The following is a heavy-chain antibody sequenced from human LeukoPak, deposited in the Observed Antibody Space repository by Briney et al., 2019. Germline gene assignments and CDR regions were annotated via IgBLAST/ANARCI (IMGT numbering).Heavy chain of an antibody. Sequence: GASVKVSCKASGYTFTSYGISWVRQAPGQGLEWMGGIIPIFGTANYAQKFQGRVTITADESTSTAYMELSSLRSEDTAVYYCARKRYSSSWSHRENWFDPWGQGTLVTVSS. CDR1: GYTFTSYG. V-gene: IGHV1-69*13. CDR2: IIPIFGTA. CDR3: ARKRYSSSWSHRENWFDP. D-gene: IGHD6-13*01. J-gene: IGHJ5*02.